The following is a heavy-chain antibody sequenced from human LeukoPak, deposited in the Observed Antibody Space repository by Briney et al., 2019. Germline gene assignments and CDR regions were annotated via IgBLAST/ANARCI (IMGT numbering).Heavy chain of an antibody. Sequence: SETLSLTCAVYGGSFSGYYWSWIRQPPGKGLEWIGSIYHSGSTYYNPSLKSRVTISVDTSKNQFSLKLSSVTAADTAVYYCASALTTVTQFDYWGQGTLVTVSS. CDR1: GGSFSGYY. V-gene: IGHV4-34*01. CDR3: ASALTTVTQFDY. D-gene: IGHD4-17*01. J-gene: IGHJ4*02. CDR2: IYHSGST.